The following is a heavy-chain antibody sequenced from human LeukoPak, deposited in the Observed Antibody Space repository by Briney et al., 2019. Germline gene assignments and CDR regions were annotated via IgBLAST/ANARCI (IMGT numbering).Heavy chain of an antibody. Sequence: PSETLSLTCAVYGGSFSGYYWSWIRQPPGKGLEWIGEINHSGSTNYNPSLKRRVTISVDTSKNQFSLKLSSVTAADTAVYYCARGPGSGSYPIDYWGQGTLVTVSS. D-gene: IGHD1-26*01. V-gene: IGHV4-34*01. CDR2: INHSGST. CDR1: GGSFSGYY. CDR3: ARGPGSGSYPIDY. J-gene: IGHJ4*02.